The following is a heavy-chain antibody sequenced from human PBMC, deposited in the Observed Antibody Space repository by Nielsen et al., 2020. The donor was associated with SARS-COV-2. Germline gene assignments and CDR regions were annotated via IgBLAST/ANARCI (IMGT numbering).Heavy chain of an antibody. V-gene: IGHV3-23*01. Sequence: GESLKISCAASGFTFSSYAMSWVRQAPGKGLEWVSAISGSGGSTYYADSVKGRFTISRDNSKNTLYLQMNSLRAEDTAVYYCARGSGGLVHSWGQGTLVTVSS. J-gene: IGHJ1*01. CDR2: ISGSGGST. CDR3: ARGSGGLVHS. D-gene: IGHD1-1*01. CDR1: GFTFSSYA.